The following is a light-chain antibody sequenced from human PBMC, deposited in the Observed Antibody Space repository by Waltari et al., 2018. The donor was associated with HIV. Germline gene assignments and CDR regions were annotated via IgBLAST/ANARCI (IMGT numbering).Light chain of an antibody. CDR1: QSVSTN. CDR2: DAS. CDR3: QQYNNWPPAYT. J-gene: IGKJ2*01. Sequence: EIMMTQSPATLSVSPGDTATLSCRASQSVSTNLAWYQQKPGQAPRLLCYDASTRATGVPARFSGGGSETEFTLTITSLQSEDFAVYYCQQYNNWPPAYTFGQGTKLEIK. V-gene: IGKV3-15*01.